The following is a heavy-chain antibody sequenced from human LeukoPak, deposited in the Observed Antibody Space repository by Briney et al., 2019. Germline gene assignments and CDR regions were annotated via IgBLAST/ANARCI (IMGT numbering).Heavy chain of an antibody. J-gene: IGHJ6*03. CDR3: ARYGSGSYNFHYYYMDV. V-gene: IGHV1-2*02. CDR2: INPNSGGT. CDR1: GYTCTGYY. Sequence: GASVKVSCKASGYTCTGYYMHWVRQAPGQGLEWMGWINPNSGGTNYAQKFQGRVTMTRDTSISTAYMELSRLRSDGTAVYYCARYGSGSYNFHYYYMDVWGKGTTVTISS. D-gene: IGHD3-10*01.